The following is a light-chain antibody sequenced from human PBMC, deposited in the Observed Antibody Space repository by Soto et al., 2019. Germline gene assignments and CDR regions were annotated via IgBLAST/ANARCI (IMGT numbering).Light chain of an antibody. CDR2: GAS. Sequence: EIVMTQSPATLSVSPGERATLSCRASQRVSNDFAWYQQKPDQAPRLLIYGASTRATGVPARFSGSGSGTEFTLTISRLEPEDFAVYFCQQYGSSPWTFGQGTKVDIK. CDR1: QRVSND. CDR3: QQYGSSPWT. J-gene: IGKJ1*01. V-gene: IGKV3-15*01.